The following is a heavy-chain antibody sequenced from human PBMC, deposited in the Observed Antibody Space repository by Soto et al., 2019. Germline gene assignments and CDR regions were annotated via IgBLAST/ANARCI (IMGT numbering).Heavy chain of an antibody. CDR3: AKYRRTEAEGFTLDY. V-gene: IGHV4-59*02. CDR1: GDSVNIYD. CDR2: IYYTGST. D-gene: IGHD6-13*01. J-gene: IGHJ4*02. Sequence: PSGSLSIGCAASGDSVNIYDVTLILQHQGKRLEWIGCIYYTGSTTYNPSLETRVTMSVDTSKNQFSLKLNSVNAADTAVYYCAKYRRTEAEGFTLDYWGRGTLVTVYS.